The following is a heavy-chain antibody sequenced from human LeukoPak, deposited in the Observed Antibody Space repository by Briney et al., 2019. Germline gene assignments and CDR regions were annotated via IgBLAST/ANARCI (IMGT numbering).Heavy chain of an antibody. CDR1: GGSISSYY. Sequence: PSETLSLTCTVSGGSISSYYWSWIRQPAGKGLEWIGRIDTSGNTNYKPSLKSRVTMSVDTSKNQFSLRLNSVTAADTAMYYCAKSGGYGLIDYWGQGTRVTVSS. CDR2: IDTSGNT. CDR3: AKSGGYGLIDY. J-gene: IGHJ4*02. V-gene: IGHV4-4*07. D-gene: IGHD1-26*01.